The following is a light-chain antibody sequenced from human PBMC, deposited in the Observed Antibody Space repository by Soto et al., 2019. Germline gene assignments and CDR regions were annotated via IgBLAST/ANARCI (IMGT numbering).Light chain of an antibody. CDR3: QHFQRDPFT. Sequence: AIQLTQSPSSLSASVGDRVTITCRASQGVCSALAWYQQKPGKPPKVLIYDGSSLQSGVPLRFRGSGSGTEFTLTITGLQPEDFGTYYCQHFQRDPFTYGQGTRLEIK. CDR2: DGS. CDR1: QGVCSA. V-gene: IGKV1-13*02. J-gene: IGKJ5*01.